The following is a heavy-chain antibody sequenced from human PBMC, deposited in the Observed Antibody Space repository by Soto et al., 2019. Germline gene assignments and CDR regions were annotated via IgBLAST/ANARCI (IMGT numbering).Heavy chain of an antibody. CDR1: GGSISSGGYY. V-gene: IGHV4-31*03. CDR2: IYYSGST. D-gene: IGHD3-3*01. CDR3: ARVALTIFGVVIMRVDP. J-gene: IGHJ5*02. Sequence: SETLSLTCTVSGGSISSGGYYWSWMHQHPGKGLEWIGYIYYSGSTYYNPSLKSRVTISVDTSKNQFSLKLSSVTAADTAVYYCARVALTIFGVVIMRVDPWGQGTLVTVSS.